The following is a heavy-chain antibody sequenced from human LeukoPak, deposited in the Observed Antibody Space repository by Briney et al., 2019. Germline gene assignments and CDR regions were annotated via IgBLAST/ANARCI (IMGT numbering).Heavy chain of an antibody. D-gene: IGHD6-19*01. J-gene: IGHJ4*02. CDR3: ARVLSGCCCYFDY. CDR2: IYHSGST. Sequence: PSETLSLTCAVSGYSISSGYYWGWIRQPPGKGLEWIGSIYHSGSTYYNPSLKSRVTISVDTSKNQFSLKLSSVTAADTAVYYCARVLSGCCCYFDYWGQGTLVTVSS. V-gene: IGHV4-38-2*01. CDR1: GYSISSGYY.